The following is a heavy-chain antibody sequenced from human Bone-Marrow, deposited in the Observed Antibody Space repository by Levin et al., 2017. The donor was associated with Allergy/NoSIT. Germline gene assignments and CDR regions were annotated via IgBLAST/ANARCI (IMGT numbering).Heavy chain of an antibody. D-gene: IGHD3-9*01. J-gene: IGHJ4*02. CDR3: VHSRMLVAAPGYFDI. V-gene: IGHV2-5*02. Sequence: SGPTLVKPTQTLTLTCTFSGFSLSTSGVGVGWIRQPPGKALEWLALIYWDEDKSYNPALKSRLSITNDNSKKQVVPTMTNMDPVDTATYYCVHSRMLVAAPGYFDIWGQGNLVTVSS. CDR2: IYWDEDK. CDR1: GFSLSTSGVG.